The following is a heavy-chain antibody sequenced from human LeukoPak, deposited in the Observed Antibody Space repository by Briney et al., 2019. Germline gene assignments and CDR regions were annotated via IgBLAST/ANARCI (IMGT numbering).Heavy chain of an antibody. D-gene: IGHD4-11*01. CDR1: GYTFTSYD. J-gene: IGHJ3*02. Sequence: ASVKVSCKASGYTFTSYDINWVRQATGQGLEWMGWMNPNSGNTGYAQNFQGRVTITWNTSISTAYMELTSLRSEDTAMYYCARIDYSNAFDIWGQGTMVTVSS. V-gene: IGHV1-8*03. CDR2: MNPNSGNT. CDR3: ARIDYSNAFDI.